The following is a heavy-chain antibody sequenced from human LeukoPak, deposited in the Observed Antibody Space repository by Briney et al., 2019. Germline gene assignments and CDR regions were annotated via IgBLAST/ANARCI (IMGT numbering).Heavy chain of an antibody. CDR3: ARVWYYDSSPPYMAFDY. Sequence: PSETLSLTCTVSGGSISSYYWSWIRQPPGKGLEWIGYIYYSGSTNHNPSLKSRVTISVDTSKNQFSLKLSSVTAADTAVYYCARVWYYDSSPPYMAFDYWGQGTLVTVSS. D-gene: IGHD3-22*01. V-gene: IGHV4-59*01. CDR2: IYYSGST. J-gene: IGHJ4*02. CDR1: GGSISSYY.